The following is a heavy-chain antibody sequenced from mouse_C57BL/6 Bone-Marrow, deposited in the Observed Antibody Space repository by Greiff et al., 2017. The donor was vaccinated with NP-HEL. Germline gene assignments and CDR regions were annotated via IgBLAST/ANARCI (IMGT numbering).Heavy chain of an antibody. J-gene: IGHJ3*01. CDR1: GYTFTSYW. CDR2: IYPGSGST. Sequence: QVQLQQPGAELMKPGASVKMSCKASGYTFTSYWITWVKQRPGQGLEWIGDIYPGSGSTNYNEKFKSKATLTVDKSSSTAYMQLSSLTSEDSAVYYCARGGGPAWFAYWGQGTLVTVSA. CDR3: ARGGGPAWFAY. V-gene: IGHV1-55*01.